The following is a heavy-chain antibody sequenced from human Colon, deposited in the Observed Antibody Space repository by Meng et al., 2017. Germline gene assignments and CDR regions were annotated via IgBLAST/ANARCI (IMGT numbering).Heavy chain of an antibody. CDR2: ISSDGSTI. CDR1: RFTFSNYE. D-gene: IGHD2-15*01. CDR3: ATRVVVTATRAFDI. Sequence: GESLKISCAASRFTFSNYEMNWVRQAPGKGLEWISYISSDGSTIYYADSVKGRFTISRDNAKNSLYLQVNSLGAEDTAVYYCATRVVVTATRAFDIWGQGTMVTVSS. J-gene: IGHJ3*02. V-gene: IGHV3-48*03.